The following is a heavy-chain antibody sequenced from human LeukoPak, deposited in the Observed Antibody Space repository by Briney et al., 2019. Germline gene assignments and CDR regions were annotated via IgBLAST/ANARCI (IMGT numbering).Heavy chain of an antibody. Sequence: ASVEISFKASGYTFTGYYMHWVRQAPGQGLEWMGWINPNSGGTNYAQKFQGRVTMTRDTSISTAYMELNRLRSDDTAVYYCARDSSGYVSWFDPWGQGTLVTVSS. J-gene: IGHJ5*02. CDR3: ARDSSGYVSWFDP. V-gene: IGHV1-2*02. D-gene: IGHD3-22*01. CDR2: INPNSGGT. CDR1: GYTFTGYY.